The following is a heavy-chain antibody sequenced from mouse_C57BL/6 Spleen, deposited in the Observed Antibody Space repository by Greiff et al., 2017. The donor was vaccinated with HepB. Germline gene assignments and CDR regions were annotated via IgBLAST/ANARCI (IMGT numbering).Heavy chain of an antibody. CDR3: TMVTTLYYYAMDY. Sequence: EVQLQQSGAELVRPGASVKLSCTASGFNIKDDYMHWVKQRPEQGLEWIGWIDPENGDTEYASKFQGKATITADTSSNTAYLQLSSLTSEDTAVYYCTMVTTLYYYAMDYWGQGTSVTVSS. CDR1: GFNIKDDY. V-gene: IGHV14-4*01. D-gene: IGHD2-3*01. CDR2: IDPENGDT. J-gene: IGHJ4*01.